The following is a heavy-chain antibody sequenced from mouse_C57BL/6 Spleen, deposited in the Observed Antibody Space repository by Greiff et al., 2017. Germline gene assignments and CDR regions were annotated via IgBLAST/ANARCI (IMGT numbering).Heavy chain of an antibody. CDR1: GYTFTGYW. J-gene: IGHJ4*01. V-gene: IGHV1-9*01. D-gene: IGHD1-1*01. CDR2: ILPGSGST. Sequence: QVQLKQSGAELMKPGASVKLSCKATGYTFTGYWIEWVKQRPGHGLEWIGEILPGSGSTNYNEKFKGKATFTADTSSNTAYMQLSSLTTEDSAIYYCARGYYYGSSYDYYAMDYWGQGTSVTVSS. CDR3: ARGYYYGSSYDYYAMDY.